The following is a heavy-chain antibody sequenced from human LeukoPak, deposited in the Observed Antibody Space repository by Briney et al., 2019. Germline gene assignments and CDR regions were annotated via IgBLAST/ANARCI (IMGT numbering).Heavy chain of an antibody. CDR2: ISSRGSGV. CDR3: ARESGGSWTIIGS. CDR1: RFRFSDYY. J-gene: IGHJ5*01. D-gene: IGHD6-13*01. Sequence: GACLRLSCADSRFRFSDYYMSWIRQVPGKGLEWLSYISSRGSGVYYAESVRGRFTISRDNARNSLYLEVSSLRDDDTAVYYCARESGGSWTIIGSLGPGTLVTVSS. V-gene: IGHV3-11*01.